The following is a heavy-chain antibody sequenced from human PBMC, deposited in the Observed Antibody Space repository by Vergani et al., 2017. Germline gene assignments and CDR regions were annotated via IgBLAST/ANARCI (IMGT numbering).Heavy chain of an antibody. Sequence: QVQLVESGGGVVQPGRSLRLSCAGSGFTLSSHAMHWVRQAPGKGLEWVALIWYDGSKEYYADSVKGRFTISRANSKNTLYLQMNNLRAADTAFYYCARSGYCAHGVCYMTYYYYMDVWGKGTAVTVSS. J-gene: IGHJ6*03. CDR1: GFTLSSHA. D-gene: IGHD2-8*01. CDR3: ARSGYCAHGVCYMTYYYYMDV. CDR2: IWYDGSKE. V-gene: IGHV3-33*01.